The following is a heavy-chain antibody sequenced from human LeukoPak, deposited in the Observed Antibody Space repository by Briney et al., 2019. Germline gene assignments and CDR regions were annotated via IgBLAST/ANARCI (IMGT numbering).Heavy chain of an antibody. CDR1: GYRFTEYW. D-gene: IGHD5-12*01. CDR2: VYPSNSET. Sequence: GEYLKISCKGSGYRFTEYWIAWVRQMPGKGLEWMGIVYPSNSETRHSPSFQGQGTISADKSISTAYLQWSSLEASDTAMYFCARHRYSGSDTQGFDSWGQGTLVTVSS. J-gene: IGHJ4*02. CDR3: ARHRYSGSDTQGFDS. V-gene: IGHV5-51*01.